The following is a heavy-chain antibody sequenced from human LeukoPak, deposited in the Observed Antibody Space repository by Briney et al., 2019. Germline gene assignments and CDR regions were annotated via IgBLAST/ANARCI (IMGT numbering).Heavy chain of an antibody. CDR1: GGSISSHY. D-gene: IGHD6-6*01. CDR3: AKYSSSSGYYYYYMDV. V-gene: IGHV4-59*11. CDR2: IYYSGST. Sequence: SETLSLTCTVSGGSISSHYWSWIRQPPGKGLEWIGYIYYSGSTNYNPSLKNRVTISVDTSKNQFSLKLSSVTAADTAVYYCAKYSSSSGYYYYYMDVWGKGTTVTVSS. J-gene: IGHJ6*03.